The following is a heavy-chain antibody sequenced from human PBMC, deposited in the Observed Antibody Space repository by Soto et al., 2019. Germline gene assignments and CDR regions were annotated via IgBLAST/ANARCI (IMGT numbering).Heavy chain of an antibody. CDR2: IHSSGST. CDR3: AVLTKPTAVTPAVRGGYGLDF. J-gene: IGHJ6*02. Sequence: QVQLQESGPGLVKPSETLSPTCTVFGGSVSSDNYFWSWIRQPQGMGLAWLGYIHSSGSTKHTPSHNSRVTTPVLTSRNQFTRKLTALTAVATAVYYCAVLTKPTAVTPAVRGGYGLDFCSQGTTGIVSS. D-gene: IGHD4-17*01. V-gene: IGHV4-61*01. CDR1: GGSVSSDNYF.